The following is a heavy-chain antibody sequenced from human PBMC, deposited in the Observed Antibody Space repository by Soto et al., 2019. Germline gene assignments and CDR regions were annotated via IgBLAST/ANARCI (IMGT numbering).Heavy chain of an antibody. CDR3: ARALLHYYDSSGYPGFDY. Sequence: SVKVSCKASGGTFSSYAISWVRQAPGQGLEWMGGIIPIFGTANYAQKFQGRVTITADESTSTAYMELSSLRSEDTAVSYCARALLHYYDSSGYPGFDYWGQGTLVTVS. CDR2: IIPIFGTA. V-gene: IGHV1-69*13. CDR1: GGTFSSYA. D-gene: IGHD3-22*01. J-gene: IGHJ4*02.